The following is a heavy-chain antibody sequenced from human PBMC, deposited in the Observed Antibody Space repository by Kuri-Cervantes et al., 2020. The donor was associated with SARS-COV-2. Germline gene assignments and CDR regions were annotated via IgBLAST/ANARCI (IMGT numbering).Heavy chain of an antibody. J-gene: IGHJ6*03. CDR2: IFSNDEK. Sequence: SGPTLVKPTQTLTLTCTFSGLSLNSNGVGVSWIRQPPGKALEWLAHIFSNDEKSYSTSLKSRLTISKDTSKSQVVLTMTNMDPVDTATYYCARIIREWLSLYYYYMDVWGKGTTVTVSS. CDR3: ARIIREWLSLYYYYMDV. V-gene: IGHV2-26*01. CDR1: GLSLNSNGVG. D-gene: IGHD6-19*01.